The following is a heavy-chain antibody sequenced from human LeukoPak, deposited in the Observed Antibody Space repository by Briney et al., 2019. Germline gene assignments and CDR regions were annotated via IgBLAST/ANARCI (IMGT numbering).Heavy chain of an antibody. J-gene: IGHJ4*02. CDR3: ATERRAAAGKNY. CDR2: FDPEDGET. D-gene: IGHD6-13*01. CDR1: GYTFTSYY. V-gene: IGHV1-24*01. Sequence: ASVKVSCKASGYTFTSYYMHWVRQAPGKGLEWMGGFDPEDGETIYAQKFQGRVTMTEDTSTDTAYMELSSLRSEDTAVYYCATERRAAAGKNYWGQGTLVTVSS.